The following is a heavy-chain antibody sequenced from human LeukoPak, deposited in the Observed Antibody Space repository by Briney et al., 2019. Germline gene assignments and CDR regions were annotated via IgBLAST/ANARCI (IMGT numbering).Heavy chain of an antibody. CDR3: ASCLGEAYGY. CDR2: IYYSGST. D-gene: IGHD3-10*01. J-gene: IGHJ4*02. V-gene: IGHV4-39*06. Sequence: PPETLSLTCTVSGGSVSSSSYYWGWLRQPPGKGREWIGSIYYSGSTYYTPSLKSRVTISVDTSKNQFPLKLSSETGADTAVYYCASCLGEAYGYWGQGTLVSVSS. CDR1: GGSVSSSSYY.